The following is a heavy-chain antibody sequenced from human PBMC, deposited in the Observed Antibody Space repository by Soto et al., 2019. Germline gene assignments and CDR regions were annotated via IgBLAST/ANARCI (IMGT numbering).Heavy chain of an antibody. CDR2: IKSKTDGGTT. Sequence: GGSLRLSCAASGFTFSNAWMNWVRQAPGKGLEWVGRIKSKTDGGTTDYAAPVKGRFTISRDNSKNTLYLQMNSLRAEDTAVYYCANYYYDSSGYRNPSDYWGQGTLVTVSS. CDR3: ANYYYDSSGYRNPSDY. D-gene: IGHD3-22*01. V-gene: IGHV3-15*07. J-gene: IGHJ4*02. CDR1: GFTFSNAW.